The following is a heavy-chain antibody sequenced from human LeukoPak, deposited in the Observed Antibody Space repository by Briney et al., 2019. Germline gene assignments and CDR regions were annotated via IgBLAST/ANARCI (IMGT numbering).Heavy chain of an antibody. CDR1: GFTLSSYG. V-gene: IGHV3-33*06. D-gene: IGHD3-10*01. CDR3: AKDRYGSGYGWFDP. J-gene: IGHJ5*02. Sequence: GGSLRLSCAASGFTLSSYGMHWVRQAPGKGLEWVAVIWYDGSNKYYADSVKGRFTISRDNSKNTLYLQMNSLRAEDTAVYYCAKDRYGSGYGWFDPWGQGTLVTVSS. CDR2: IWYDGSNK.